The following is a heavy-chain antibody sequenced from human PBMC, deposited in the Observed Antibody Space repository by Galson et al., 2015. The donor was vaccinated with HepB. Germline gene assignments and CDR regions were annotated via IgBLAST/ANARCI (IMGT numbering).Heavy chain of an antibody. CDR2: IIPILGIA. D-gene: IGHD6-19*01. J-gene: IGHJ4*02. CDR1: GGTFSSYA. Sequence: SVKVSCKASGGTFSSYAIRWVRQAPGQGLEWMGRIIPILGIANYAQKFQGRVTITADKSTSTAYMELSSLRSEDTAVYYCAREEHSYSSGWYFDYWGQGTLVTVSS. CDR3: AREEHSYSSGWYFDY. V-gene: IGHV1-69*04.